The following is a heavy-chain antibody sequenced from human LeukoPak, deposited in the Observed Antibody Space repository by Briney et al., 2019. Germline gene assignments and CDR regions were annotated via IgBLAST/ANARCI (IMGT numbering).Heavy chain of an antibody. J-gene: IGHJ6*02. CDR3: ARAEWHGMDV. D-gene: IGHD3-3*01. CDR1: VGTFSSYA. V-gene: IGHV1-46*01. CDR2: VNRGGGST. Sequence: ASVKLSCTASVGTFSSYAVSWVRQAPGQGLEWVGLVNRGGGSTSYARKFQGRVTMTRDTSTRTVYMELGSLRSEDTAVFYCARAEWHGMDVWGQGTTVTVSS.